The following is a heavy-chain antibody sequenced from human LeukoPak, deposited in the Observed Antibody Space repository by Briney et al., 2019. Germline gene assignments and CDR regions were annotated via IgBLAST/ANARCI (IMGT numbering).Heavy chain of an antibody. Sequence: GGSLRLSCVASGFTFSTYWMSWVRQTPEKGLEFVANIKQDGSVKNYMDSLKGRSAISRDNAGESLYLEINSLRADDTAVYYCARDPESSAFDLWGQGALVTVSS. V-gene: IGHV3-7*01. J-gene: IGHJ4*02. CDR2: IKQDGSVK. CDR3: ARDPESSAFDL. CDR1: GFTFSTYW.